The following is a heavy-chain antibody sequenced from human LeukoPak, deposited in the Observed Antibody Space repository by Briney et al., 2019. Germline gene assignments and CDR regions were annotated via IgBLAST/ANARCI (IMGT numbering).Heavy chain of an antibody. J-gene: IGHJ1*01. V-gene: IGHV1-18*01. CDR3: ARGAYCGGDCGPPGAEYFQH. CDR1: GYTFTSYG. D-gene: IGHD2-21*02. Sequence: ASVKVSCKASGYTFTSYGISWVRQAPGQGLEWMGWISAYNGNTNYAQKLQGRVTMTTDTSTSTAYMGLRSLRSDDTAVYYCARGAYCGGDCGPPGAEYFQHWGQGTLVTVSS. CDR2: ISAYNGNT.